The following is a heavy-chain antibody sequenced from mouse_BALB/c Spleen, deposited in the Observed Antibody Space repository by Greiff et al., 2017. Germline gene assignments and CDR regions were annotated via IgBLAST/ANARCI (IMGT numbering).Heavy chain of an antibody. D-gene: IGHD1-1*01. V-gene: IGHV2-6-7*01. Sequence: VKLQESGPGLVAPSQSLSITCTVSGFSLTGYGVNWVRQPPGKGLEWLGMIWGDGSTDYNSALKSRLSISKDNSKSQVFLKMNSLQTDDTARYYCARGPYYGSSYAFDYWGQGTTLTVSS. J-gene: IGHJ2*01. CDR1: GFSLTGYG. CDR3: ARGPYYGSSYAFDY. CDR2: IWGDGST.